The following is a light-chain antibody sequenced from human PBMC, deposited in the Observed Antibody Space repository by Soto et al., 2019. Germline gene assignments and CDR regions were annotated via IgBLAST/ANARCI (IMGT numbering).Light chain of an antibody. J-gene: IGLJ2*01. V-gene: IGLV2-11*01. Sequence: QSALTQPRSVSGSPGQSVTISCTGVSNNSVSWYQQHPGKVPKVIVYDVTLRHSGVSDRFSGSRSGNTASLAISGLRAEDEADYCCCSSSGTYTEVVFGGGTKVNVL. CDR3: CSSSGTYTEVV. CDR1: SNNS. CDR2: DVT.